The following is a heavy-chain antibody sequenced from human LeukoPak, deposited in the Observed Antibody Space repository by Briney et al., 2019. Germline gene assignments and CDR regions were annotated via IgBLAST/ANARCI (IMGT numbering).Heavy chain of an antibody. CDR2: IYYSGST. CDR1: GGSISSYY. D-gene: IGHD6-19*01. V-gene: IGHV4-59*12. J-gene: IGHJ6*03. Sequence: SETLSLTCTVSGGSISSYYWSWIRQPPGKGLEWIGYIYYSGSTNYNPSLKSRVTISVDTSKNQFSLKLSSVTAADTAVYYCARDGVAGTLDYYYYYMDVWGKGTTVTVSS. CDR3: ARDGVAGTLDYYYYYMDV.